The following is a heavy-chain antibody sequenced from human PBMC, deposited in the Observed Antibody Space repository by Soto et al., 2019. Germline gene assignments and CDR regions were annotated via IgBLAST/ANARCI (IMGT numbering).Heavy chain of an antibody. V-gene: IGHV3-13*01. CDR3: ARGWLATGGSLSFLDF. Sequence: PGGSLRLSCAASGFTFSSYDMHWVRQAAGKGLEWVSGIGSAGDTYYQGSVKGRFTISRENAKNSLYLQMNSLRAGDTALYYCARGWLATGGSLSFLDFSAKGSSVIGSS. D-gene: IGHD6-13*01. CDR2: IGSAGDT. CDR1: GFTFSSYD. J-gene: IGHJ6*04.